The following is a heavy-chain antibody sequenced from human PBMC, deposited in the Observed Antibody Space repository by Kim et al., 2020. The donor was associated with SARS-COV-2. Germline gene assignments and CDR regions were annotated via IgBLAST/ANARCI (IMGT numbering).Heavy chain of an antibody. D-gene: IGHD6-19*01. CDR3: ARWPRQYSSGWSRYGAFDV. V-gene: IGHV3-30*04. J-gene: IGHJ3*01. Sequence: GGSLRLSCAASGFTFSSYAMHWVRQAPGKGLEWVAVISYDGSNKYYADSVKGRFTISRDNSKNTLYLQMNSLRAEDTAVYYCARWPRQYSSGWSRYGAFDVWGQGKNGHRLV. CDR2: ISYDGSNK. CDR1: GFTFSSYA.